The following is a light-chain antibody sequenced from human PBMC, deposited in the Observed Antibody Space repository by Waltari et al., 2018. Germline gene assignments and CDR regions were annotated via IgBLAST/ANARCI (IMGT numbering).Light chain of an antibody. Sequence: QSALTHPPSAAGFPRQAVAMSFTGTTRHLGGSNPVSWYQQHPGKAPKLMIYEVTKRPPGVPDRFSGSKSGNTASLTISGLQAEDEADYYCSSCAGSSYVFGTGTKVTVL. CDR2: EVT. CDR3: SSCAGSSYV. CDR1: TRHLGGSNP. J-gene: IGLJ1*01. V-gene: IGLV2-8*01.